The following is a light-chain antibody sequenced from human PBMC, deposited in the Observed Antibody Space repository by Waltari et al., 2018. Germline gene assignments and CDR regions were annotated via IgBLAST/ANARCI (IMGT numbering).Light chain of an antibody. CDR3: QQYRNWPFT. J-gene: IGKJ3*01. CDR2: GAS. CDR1: HSVSSR. V-gene: IGKV3D-20*02. Sequence: VFTHSPATLSLSPGERATLSCRASHSVSSRLAWYQQQPGHPPRLLLYGASSMASGIPDRFSGSGSGTDFTLTISSLEPEDIAVYYCQQYRNWPFTFGPGTKLDIK.